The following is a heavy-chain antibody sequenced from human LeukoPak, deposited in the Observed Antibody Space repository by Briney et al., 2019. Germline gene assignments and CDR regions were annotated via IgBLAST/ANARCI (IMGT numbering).Heavy chain of an antibody. V-gene: IGHV4-59*08. Sequence: SETLSLTCTVSGGSISSYYWSWIRQPPGKGLEWIGFMFHRGTTNYNPSLKSRVTLSIDTSKNQFSLKLSSVTAADTAVYYCARYFLRGFDYWGQGALVTVSS. CDR3: ARYFLRGFDY. CDR2: MFHRGTT. CDR1: GGSISSYY. J-gene: IGHJ4*02. D-gene: IGHD3-9*01.